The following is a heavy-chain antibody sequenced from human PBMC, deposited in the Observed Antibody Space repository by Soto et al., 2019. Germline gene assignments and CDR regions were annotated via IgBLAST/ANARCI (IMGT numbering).Heavy chain of an antibody. J-gene: IGHJ4*02. CDR3: AKDVKTTVVRAYDY. D-gene: IGHD4-17*01. Sequence: EVQLLESGGDLVQPGGSLRLSCAASGFSFSSYAMTWVRQAPGKGLEWVSVISGSGGITYYADSVKGRFTISRDNSQNTLHLQMNSLRAGDTAVYFCAKDVKTTVVRAYDYWGQGTPVTVSS. V-gene: IGHV3-23*01. CDR2: ISGSGGIT. CDR1: GFSFSSYA.